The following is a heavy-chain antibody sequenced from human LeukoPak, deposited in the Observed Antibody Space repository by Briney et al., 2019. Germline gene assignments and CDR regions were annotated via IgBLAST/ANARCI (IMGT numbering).Heavy chain of an antibody. Sequence: GGSLRLSCAASGFTFSIYAMSWVRQAPGKGLEWVSAISGSGGSTYYADSVKGRFTISRDNSKNTLYLQMNSLRAEDTAVYYCAKAGCGGDCYHEYFQHWGQGTLVTVSS. CDR1: GFTFSIYA. D-gene: IGHD2-21*01. J-gene: IGHJ1*01. V-gene: IGHV3-23*01. CDR3: AKAGCGGDCYHEYFQH. CDR2: ISGSGGST.